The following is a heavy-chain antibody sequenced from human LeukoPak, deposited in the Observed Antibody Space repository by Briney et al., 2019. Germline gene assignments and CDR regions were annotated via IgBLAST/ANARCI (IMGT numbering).Heavy chain of an antibody. J-gene: IGHJ4*02. CDR3: AREEIVVVGYSYGYFDY. CDR1: GFTFSSYA. Sequence: GSLRLSCAASGFTFSSYAMHWVRQAPGKGLEWVAVISYDGSNKYYADSVKGRFTISRDNSKNTLYLQMNSLRAEDTAVYYCAREEIVVVGYSYGYFDYWGQGTLVTVSS. D-gene: IGHD5-18*01. CDR2: ISYDGSNK. V-gene: IGHV3-30-3*01.